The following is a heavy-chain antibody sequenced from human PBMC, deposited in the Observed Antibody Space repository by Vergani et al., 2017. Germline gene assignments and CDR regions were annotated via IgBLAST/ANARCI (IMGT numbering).Heavy chain of an antibody. J-gene: IGHJ2*01. Sequence: EVQLVESGGGLVQPGRSLRLSCAASGFTFDAYAMHWVRKAPGKGLEWVSGISWKSGSIGYDDSVKGRFTISSDNAKNSLYLQMNSLRSEDTALYYCAKGPRLAYCGGDCSYWYFDLWGRGTLVTVSS. D-gene: IGHD2-21*01. V-gene: IGHV3-9*01. CDR3: AKGPRLAYCGGDCSYWYFDL. CDR2: ISWKSGSI. CDR1: GFTFDAYA.